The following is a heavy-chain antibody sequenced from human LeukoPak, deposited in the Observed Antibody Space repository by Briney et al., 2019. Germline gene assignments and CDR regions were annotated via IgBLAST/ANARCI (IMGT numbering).Heavy chain of an antibody. V-gene: IGHV3-23*01. CDR1: GFTFSSYA. CDR2: LSASGGLT. D-gene: IGHD4-17*01. Sequence: GGSLRLSCAASGFTFSSYAMSWVRQAPGKGLEWVSGLSASGGLTYYADSVKGRFTISRDNSKNTLYLQMNSLRAEDTAVYYCAKDGGYGDYEYFQHWGQGTLVTVSS. J-gene: IGHJ1*01. CDR3: AKDGGYGDYEYFQH.